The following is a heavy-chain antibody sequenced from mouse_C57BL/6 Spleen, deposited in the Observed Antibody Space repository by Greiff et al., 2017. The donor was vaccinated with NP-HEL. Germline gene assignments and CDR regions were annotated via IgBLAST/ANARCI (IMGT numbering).Heavy chain of an antibody. CDR1: GFSLTSYG. Sequence: QVQLKESGPGLVAPSQSLSITCTVSGFSLTSYGVHWVRQPPGKGLEWLVVIWSDGSTTYNSALKSRLSISKDNSKSQVFLKMNSLQTDDTAMYYCASSYYYGSSSYAMDYWGQGTSVTVSS. D-gene: IGHD1-1*01. V-gene: IGHV2-6*03. CDR3: ASSYYYGSSSYAMDY. J-gene: IGHJ4*01. CDR2: IWSDGST.